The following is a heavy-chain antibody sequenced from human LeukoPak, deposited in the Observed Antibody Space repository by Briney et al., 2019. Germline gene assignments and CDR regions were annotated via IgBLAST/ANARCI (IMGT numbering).Heavy chain of an antibody. CDR1: GDSSSGYY. CDR3: AKSSGSLFDP. V-gene: IGHV4-38-2*02. CDR2: IYHSGSS. D-gene: IGHD3-10*01. Sequence: SETLSLTCTVSGDSSSGYYWGWIRQPPGKGLEWIVSIYHSGSSYYNPSLKSRVTISVDTSKNQFSLKLSSVTAADTAVYYCAKSSGSLFDPWGQGTLVTVSS. J-gene: IGHJ5*02.